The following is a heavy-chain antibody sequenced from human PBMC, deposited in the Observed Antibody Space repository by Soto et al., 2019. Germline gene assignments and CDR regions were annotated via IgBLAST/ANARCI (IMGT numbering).Heavy chain of an antibody. V-gene: IGHV2-5*01. J-gene: IGHJ5*02. CDR2: IYWNDDK. CDR3: AHRPVEYSSSSAYNWFDP. Sequence: ASVPTLVNPTQTLTLTCTFSGFSLSTSGLGVGWIRQPPGKALEWLALIYWNDDKRYSPSLKSRLTITKDTSKNQVVLTMTNMDPVDTATYYCAHRPVEYSSSSAYNWFDPWGQGTLVTVSS. CDR1: GFSLSTSGLG. D-gene: IGHD6-6*01.